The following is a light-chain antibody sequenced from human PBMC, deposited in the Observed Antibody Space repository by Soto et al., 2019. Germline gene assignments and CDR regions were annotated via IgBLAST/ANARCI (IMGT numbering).Light chain of an antibody. Sequence: EIVMTQSPATLSVSPGERATLSCRASQSMSSNLAWYQQRPGQAPRLLIYGASTRATGIPARFSGSGSGTDFTLTISSMQSEDFAVYYCQQYNKGPVTFCQGTKVDIK. J-gene: IGKJ1*01. CDR1: QSMSSN. CDR2: GAS. CDR3: QQYNKGPVT. V-gene: IGKV3-15*01.